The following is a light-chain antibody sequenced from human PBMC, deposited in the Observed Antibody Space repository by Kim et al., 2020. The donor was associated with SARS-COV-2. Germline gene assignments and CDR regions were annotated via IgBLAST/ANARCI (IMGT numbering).Light chain of an antibody. CDR2: GKN. CDR3: NSRDSSGNHPWV. Sequence: SSELTQDPAVSVALGQTVRITCQGDSLRSYYASWYQQKPGQATVLVIYGKNNRPSGIPDRFSGSSSGNTASLTITGAQAEDEADYYCNSRDSSGNHPWVF. CDR1: SLRSYY. J-gene: IGLJ3*02. V-gene: IGLV3-19*01.